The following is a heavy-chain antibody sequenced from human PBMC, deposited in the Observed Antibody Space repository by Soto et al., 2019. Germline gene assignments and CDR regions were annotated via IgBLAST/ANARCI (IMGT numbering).Heavy chain of an antibody. J-gene: IGHJ4*02. D-gene: IGHD2-2*01. V-gene: IGHV4-34*01. CDR3: ARIYCTSTTCYVVS. CDR1: GGSVRSSDYY. CDR2: ITHTGRT. Sequence: SETLSLTCTVSGGSVRSSDYYWSWIRQPPGKGLEWIGEITHTGRTNYNPSPKGRVTISVDTSKNEFSLKLSSVTAADTSVYYCARIYCTSTTCYVVSWGQGTQVTVSS.